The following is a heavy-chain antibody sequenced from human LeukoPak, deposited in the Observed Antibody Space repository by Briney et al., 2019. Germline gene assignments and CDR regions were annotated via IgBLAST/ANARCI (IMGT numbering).Heavy chain of an antibody. J-gene: IGHJ4*02. V-gene: IGHV3-30*18. CDR2: ISYDGSNK. D-gene: IGHD5-12*01. Sequence: GRSLRLSCAASGFTFSSYGMHWVRQAPGKGLEWVAVISYDGSNKYYADSVKGRFTISRDNSKNTLYLQTNSLRAEDTAVYYCAKDRFIVATISTFDYWGQGTLVTVSS. CDR1: GFTFSSYG. CDR3: AKDRFIVATISTFDY.